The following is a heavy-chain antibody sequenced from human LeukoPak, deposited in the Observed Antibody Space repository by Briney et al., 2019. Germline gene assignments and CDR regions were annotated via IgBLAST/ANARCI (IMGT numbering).Heavy chain of an antibody. CDR1: GFTFSSYS. CDR3: ARANYYDSSGYSN. D-gene: IGHD3-22*01. J-gene: IGHJ4*02. Sequence: GGSLRLSCAASGFTFSSYSMNWVRQGPGKGLEWVSSISSSSSYIYYADSVKGRFTISRDNAKNSLYLQMNSLRAEDTAVYDCARANYYDSSGYSNWGQGTLVTVSS. CDR2: ISSSSSYI. V-gene: IGHV3-21*01.